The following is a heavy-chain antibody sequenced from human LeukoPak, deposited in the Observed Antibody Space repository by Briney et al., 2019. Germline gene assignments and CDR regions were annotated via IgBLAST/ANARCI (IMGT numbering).Heavy chain of an antibody. D-gene: IGHD6-13*01. Sequence: GGSLRLSCAASGFIFSDYYMNWIRQAPGKGLEWVSYISSSGSTMYYTDSVKGRFTISRDNAKNSLYLQMNSLRAEDTAVYYCARDRIEQQRTLGRSTTYYNYYYMDVWGKGTTVTVSS. J-gene: IGHJ6*03. V-gene: IGHV3-11*04. CDR2: ISSSGSTM. CDR1: GFIFSDYY. CDR3: ARDRIEQQRTLGRSTTYYNYYYMDV.